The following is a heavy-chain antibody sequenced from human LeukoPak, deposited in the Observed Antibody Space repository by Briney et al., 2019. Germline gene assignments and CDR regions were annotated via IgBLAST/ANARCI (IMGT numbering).Heavy chain of an antibody. CDR2: INHSRGT. V-gene: IGHV4-34*01. CDR1: GGSITAYY. J-gene: IGHJ4*02. Sequence: SETLSLTCSVYGGSITAYYWSWIRQPPGKGLEWIGEINHSRGTKYNPSLESRVTILLDASKNEFSLNLNSVTAADTAVHYCAREDYYFDSWGQGTLVTVSS. CDR3: AREDYYFDS.